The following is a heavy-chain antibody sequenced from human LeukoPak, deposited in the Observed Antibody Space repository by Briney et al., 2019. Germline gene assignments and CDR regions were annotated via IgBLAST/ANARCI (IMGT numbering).Heavy chain of an antibody. CDR2: IKQDGSEK. CDR1: GFTFSTYW. Sequence: GGSLRLSCAASGFTFSTYWMSWVRQAPGKGLEWVAKIKQDGSEKYYVDSVKGRFTISRDNAKNSLSLQMNSLRVEDTAVYYCARDQGYWTSVSCRGDAFDVWGQGSMVSVSS. J-gene: IGHJ3*01. D-gene: IGHD2-8*02. V-gene: IGHV3-7*01. CDR3: ARDQGYWTSVSCRGDAFDV.